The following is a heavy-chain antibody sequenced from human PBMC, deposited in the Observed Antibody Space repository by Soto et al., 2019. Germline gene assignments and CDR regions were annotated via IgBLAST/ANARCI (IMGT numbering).Heavy chain of an antibody. D-gene: IGHD2-2*01. Sequence: SETLSLTCAVYGESFSGYYWTWIRQPPGKGLEWIGEINHSGSSNYNPSLKSRVSISIDTSENQFSLRLSSVTAADTAVYYCEGGIIPAGGFFAYWGRGSLVTFS. V-gene: IGHV4-34*01. CDR1: GESFSGYY. CDR3: EGGIIPAGGFFAY. CDR2: INHSGSS. J-gene: IGHJ4*02.